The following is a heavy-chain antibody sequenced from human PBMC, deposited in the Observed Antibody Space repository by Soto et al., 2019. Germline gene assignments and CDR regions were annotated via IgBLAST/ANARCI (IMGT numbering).Heavy chain of an antibody. CDR1: GFTFSNYG. V-gene: IGHV3-64*01. D-gene: IGHD6-13*01. J-gene: IGHJ5*02. CDR3: ARVVAAAGRNWFDP. CDR2: ISSNGDST. Sequence: EVQLVESGGGLVQPGGSLRLSCAASGFTFSNYGMYWIRQARGKGLEYVSAISSNGDSTYYANSVKGRFTISRANTKNTLSLQMASLRPGDMAVYYCARVVAAAGRNWFDPWGQGSLVTVSS.